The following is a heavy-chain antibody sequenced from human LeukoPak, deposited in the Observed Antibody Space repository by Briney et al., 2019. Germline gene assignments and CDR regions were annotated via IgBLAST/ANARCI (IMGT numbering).Heavy chain of an antibody. J-gene: IGHJ3*02. CDR2: ITHTRRT. CDR3: ARGGRWESYSAFDI. CDR1: GGPFRHYY. D-gene: IGHD1-26*01. Sequence: SETLSLTCAVSGGPFRHYYWNWIRQSPGKGLEWIGEITHTRRTNYNPVLRSRVTISVDTSRNQFSLKLRSMTAADTAVYYCARGGRWESYSAFDIWGQGTTVSVSS. V-gene: IGHV4-34*01.